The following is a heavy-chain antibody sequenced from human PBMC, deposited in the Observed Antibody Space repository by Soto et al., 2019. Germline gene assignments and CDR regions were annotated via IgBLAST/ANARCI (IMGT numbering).Heavy chain of an antibody. J-gene: IGHJ3*02. V-gene: IGHV1-24*01. CDR2: FDPEDGET. CDR3: ATASGVVVVPAAPPAFDI. Sequence: QVQLVQSGAEVKKPGASVKVSCKVSGYTLTELFMHWVRQAPGKGLEWMGGFDPEDGETIYAQKFQGRVTMTEDTSTDTAYMELSSLRSEDTAVYYCATASGVVVVPAAPPAFDIWGQGTMVTVSS. CDR1: GYTLTELF. D-gene: IGHD2-2*01.